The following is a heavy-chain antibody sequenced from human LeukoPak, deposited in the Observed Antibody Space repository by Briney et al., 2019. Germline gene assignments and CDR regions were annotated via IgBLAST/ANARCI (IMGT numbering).Heavy chain of an antibody. CDR2: INPNTGGT. D-gene: IGHD4-17*01. J-gene: IGHJ4*02. CDR3: AKETALDGDYSFDY. V-gene: IGHV1-2*06. Sequence: ASVKVSCKASGYTFTGSYMQWVRQAPGQGLEWMGRINPNTGGTNYGQKFQGRVTMTRDTSISTAYMELSRLRSDATAVYYCAKETALDGDYSFDYWGQGTLVTVSS. CDR1: GYTFTGSY.